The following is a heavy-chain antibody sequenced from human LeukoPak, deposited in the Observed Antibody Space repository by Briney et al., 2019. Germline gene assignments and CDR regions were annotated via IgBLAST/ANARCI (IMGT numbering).Heavy chain of an antibody. CDR1: GFTFSISA. J-gene: IGHJ4*02. CDR2: ITGIGDIT. D-gene: IGHD1-7*01. Sequence: PGGSLRLSCAASGFTFSISAMSWVRQAPGKGLEWVSTITGIGDITFDADSVKGRFTISRDNSKNTLFLQMTSLRVEDTAVYYCAVDLRNSLGTTYFDYWGEGTLVAVSS. V-gene: IGHV3-23*01. CDR3: AVDLRNSLGTTYFDY.